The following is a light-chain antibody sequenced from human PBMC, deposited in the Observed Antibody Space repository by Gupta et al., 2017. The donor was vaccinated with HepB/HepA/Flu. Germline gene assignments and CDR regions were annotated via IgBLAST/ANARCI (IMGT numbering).Light chain of an antibody. CDR3: QSYDSSLSAYV. V-gene: IGLV1-40*01. Sequence: QSVLTPPPSVSGAPGQKVTISCTGSNSNIGAGYDVHWYQQLPGTAPKLLILGYSHRPSGVPDRFSGSKSDTSASLAITGLQAEDEADYYCQSYDSSLSAYVFGLGTKVTVL. CDR1: NSNIGAGYD. J-gene: IGLJ1*01. CDR2: GYS.